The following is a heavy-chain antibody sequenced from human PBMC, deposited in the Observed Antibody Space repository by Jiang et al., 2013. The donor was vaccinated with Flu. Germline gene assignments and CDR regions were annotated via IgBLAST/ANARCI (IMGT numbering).Heavy chain of an antibody. J-gene: IGHJ4*02. CDR1: GFTFSSYA. Sequence: VQLLESGGGLVQPGGSLRLSCAASGFTFSSYAMSWVRQAPGKGLEWVSAISGSGGSTYYADSVKGRFTISRDNSKNTLYLQMNSLGAEDTAVYYCARDSSGWYYFDYWGQGTLVTVSS. V-gene: IGHV3-23*01. CDR3: ARDSSGWYYFDY. CDR2: ISGSGGST. D-gene: IGHD6-19*01.